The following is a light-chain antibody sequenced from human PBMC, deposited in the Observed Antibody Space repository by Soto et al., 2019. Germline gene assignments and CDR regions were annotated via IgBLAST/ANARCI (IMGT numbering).Light chain of an antibody. Sequence: EIVLTQSPATLSLSPGERATLSCRASQCFSSYLAWYQQKPGQAPRLLIYDASNRATGIPARFSGSGSGTDFTLTISSLEPEDFAVYYCQQRSNWPPLTFGGGTKVDIK. CDR2: DAS. CDR1: QCFSSY. J-gene: IGKJ4*01. V-gene: IGKV3-11*01. CDR3: QQRSNWPPLT.